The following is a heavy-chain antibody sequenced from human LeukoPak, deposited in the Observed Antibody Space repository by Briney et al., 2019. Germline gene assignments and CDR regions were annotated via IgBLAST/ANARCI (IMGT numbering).Heavy chain of an antibody. CDR3: ASSPAYNSSWYAIDK. D-gene: IGHD6-13*01. CDR2: IGTAGDT. Sequence: PGGSLRLSCAASGFTFTNYDMHWVRHAAGKGLEWVSAIGTAGDTYYPGSVKGRFTISRENAKNSLYLQMNSLSAGDTAVYSCASSPAYNSSWYAIDKWGQGTLVTVSS. CDR1: GFTFTNYD. V-gene: IGHV3-13*01. J-gene: IGHJ4*02.